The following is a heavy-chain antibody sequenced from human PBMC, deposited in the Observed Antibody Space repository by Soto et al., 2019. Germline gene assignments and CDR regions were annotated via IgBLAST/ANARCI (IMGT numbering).Heavy chain of an antibody. CDR2: IKSKTDGGTT. CDR1: GFTFSNAW. V-gene: IGHV3-15*01. D-gene: IGHD3-16*01. Sequence: GGSLTLSCAASGFTFSNAWMSWVRQAPGKGLEWVGRIKSKTDGGTTDYAAPVKGRFTIARDDTKNTLYLQMNSLKTEDTAVYYCTTDPWGLDFDYWGQGTLVTVSS. CDR3: TTDPWGLDFDY. J-gene: IGHJ4*02.